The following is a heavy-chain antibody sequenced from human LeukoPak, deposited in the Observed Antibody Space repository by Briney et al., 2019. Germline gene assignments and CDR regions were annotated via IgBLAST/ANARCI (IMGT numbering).Heavy chain of an antibody. CDR1: GFTFGDDA. Sequence: PGRSLRLSCTASGFTFGDDAMSWVRQAPGKGLEWVGFIRSKAYGGTTEYAASVKGRFTISRDDSKSIPYLQMNSLKTEDTAVYYCTRDEALSYGGNDHDAFDIWGQGTMVTVSS. D-gene: IGHD4-23*01. V-gene: IGHV3-49*04. J-gene: IGHJ3*02. CDR2: IRSKAYGGTT. CDR3: TRDEALSYGGNDHDAFDI.